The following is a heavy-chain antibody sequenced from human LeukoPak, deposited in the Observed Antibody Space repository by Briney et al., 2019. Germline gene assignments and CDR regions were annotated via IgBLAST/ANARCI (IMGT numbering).Heavy chain of an antibody. D-gene: IGHD2-2*01. CDR2: ISDDGSYT. Sequence: PGGSLRLSCAASGFSFSSHWVRWVRQAPGKGLVWVSRISDDGSYTSNVDSVKGRFTISRDNVNNMLYLQMNSLRAEDTAVYYCARHSAAREYYYYGMDVWGQGTTVTVSS. V-gene: IGHV3-74*01. CDR3: ARHSAAREYYYYGMDV. CDR1: GFSFSSHW. J-gene: IGHJ6*02.